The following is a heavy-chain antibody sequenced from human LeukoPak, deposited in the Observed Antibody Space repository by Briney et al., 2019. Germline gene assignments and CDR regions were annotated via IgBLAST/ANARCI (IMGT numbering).Heavy chain of an antibody. J-gene: IGHJ6*03. CDR1: GYTFANYG. CDR2: ISAYNGNT. CDR3: AREGTYYDFWSGYYTADYYYYYYMDV. V-gene: IGHV1-18*01. D-gene: IGHD3-3*01. Sequence: ASVKVSCKASGYTFANYGISWVRQAPGQGLEWMGWISAYNGNTNYAQKLQGRVTMTTDTSTSTAYMELRSLRSDDTAVYYCAREGTYYDFWSGYYTADYYYYYYMDVWGKGTTVTVSS.